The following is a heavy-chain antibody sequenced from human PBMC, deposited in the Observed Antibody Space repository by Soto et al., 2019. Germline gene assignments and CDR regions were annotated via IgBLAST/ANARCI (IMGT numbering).Heavy chain of an antibody. J-gene: IGHJ5*02. V-gene: IGHV5-51*01. D-gene: IGHD6-13*01. CDR1: GYIFTTFL. Sequence: GESLKISCKGSGYIFTTFLIGWVRQMPGKGLEWMGIIYPGDSDTIYSPSFQGQVTISADKSISTTYLQWSSLRASDSAMYYCARGSGSSNWYRNWFDPWGLGTLVTV. CDR3: ARGSGSSNWYRNWFDP. CDR2: IYPGDSDT.